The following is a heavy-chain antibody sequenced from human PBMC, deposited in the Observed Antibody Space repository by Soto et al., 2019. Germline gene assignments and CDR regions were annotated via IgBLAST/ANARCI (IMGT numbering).Heavy chain of an antibody. Sequence: GGSLRLSCAASGFTFSNYWMSWVRQAPGKGLEWVANIKEDGSEKYHVDSVKGRFTISRDNAKNSLYLQMNSLRAEDTAVYYCAREGVWGQGTTVTVSS. J-gene: IGHJ6*02. CDR1: GFTFSNYW. CDR3: AREGV. V-gene: IGHV3-7*05. CDR2: IKEDGSEK.